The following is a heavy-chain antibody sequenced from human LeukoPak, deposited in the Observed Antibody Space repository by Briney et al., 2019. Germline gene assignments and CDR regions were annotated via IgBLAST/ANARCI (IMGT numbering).Heavy chain of an antibody. CDR3: ARQHYYDSSGYNNYFDY. CDR2: SYYSGST. Sequence: SETLSLTCTVSGGSISSSSYYWGWIRQPPGKGLEWIGSSYYSGSTYYNPSLKSRVTISVDTSKNQFSLKLSSVTAADTAVYYCARQHYYDSSGYNNYFDYWGQGTLVTVSS. V-gene: IGHV4-39*01. CDR1: GGSISSSSYY. D-gene: IGHD3-22*01. J-gene: IGHJ4*02.